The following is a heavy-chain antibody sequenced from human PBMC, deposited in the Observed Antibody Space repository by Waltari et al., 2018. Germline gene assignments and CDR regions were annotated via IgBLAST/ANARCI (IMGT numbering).Heavy chain of an antibody. D-gene: IGHD3-3*01. Sequence: QVQLQQWGAGLLKPAETLSLTCAVYGGSFSNYYWSWIRQPPGMRREWMGEIHPSGTAYNNAPLKSRVSISVDTSNNQFSLRLSSVTAADTAEYYCSRGGDADKAGGIWGQGTLVTVSS. V-gene: IGHV4-34*01. CDR1: GGSFSNYY. J-gene: IGHJ4*02. CDR2: IHPSGTA. CDR3: SRGGDADKAGGI.